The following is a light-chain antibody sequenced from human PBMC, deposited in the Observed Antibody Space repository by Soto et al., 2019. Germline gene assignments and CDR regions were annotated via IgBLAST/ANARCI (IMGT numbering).Light chain of an antibody. CDR1: QSVSTS. V-gene: IGKV3-15*01. J-gene: IGKJ1*01. CDR2: DAS. Sequence: EIVMTQSPATLSVSPGERATLSCRASQSVSTSLAWYQQTPGQAPRLLIYDASTRATGIPARFGGSGSGTEFTLTISSLQTEDFAVYFCQQYNTWPTFGQGTTVEIK. CDR3: QQYNTWPT.